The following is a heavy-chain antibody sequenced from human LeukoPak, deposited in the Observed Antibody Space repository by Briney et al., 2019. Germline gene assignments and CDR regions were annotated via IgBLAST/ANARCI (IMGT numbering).Heavy chain of an antibody. CDR3: GRVDIVATMNFDY. CDR1: GVSISSYY. D-gene: IGHD5-12*01. J-gene: IGHJ4*02. CDR2: IYYRGST. V-gene: IGHV4-59*01. Sequence: AETLTLTCTVPGVSISSYYWSWIRQPPGKGLEWTGYIYYRGSTNYNPCLKRRVTISVDTSKNQFSLKLSSVTAADTAVYYCGRVDIVATMNFDYWGQGTLVTVSS.